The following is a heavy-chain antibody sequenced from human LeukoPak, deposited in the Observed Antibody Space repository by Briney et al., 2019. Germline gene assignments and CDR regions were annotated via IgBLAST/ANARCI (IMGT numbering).Heavy chain of an antibody. CDR1: GFIFGDYT. Sequence: GRSLRLSCAASGFIFGDYTLHWVRLPPGKGLEWVSGIGWHGGAIGYADSVKGRFTISRDNAKNSLYLQMNGLTAEDTALYYCAKDRSSRSSYGDAFDIWGQGTVVTVS. CDR2: IGWHGGAI. D-gene: IGHD1-26*01. J-gene: IGHJ3*02. V-gene: IGHV3-9*01. CDR3: AKDRSSRSSYGDAFDI.